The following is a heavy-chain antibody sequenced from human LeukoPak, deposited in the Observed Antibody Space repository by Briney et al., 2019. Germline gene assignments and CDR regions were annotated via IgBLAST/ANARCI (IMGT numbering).Heavy chain of an antibody. CDR2: IYYSGST. CDR1: GGSISSSSYY. CDR3: ARQRYYDFLTGYYDVYFFDY. J-gene: IGHJ4*02. Sequence: SETLSLTCTVSGGSISSSSYYWGWIRQPPGKGLEWIGSIYYSGSTYYNPSLKSRVTISVDTSKNQFSLKLSSVTAADTAVYYCARQRYYDFLTGYYDVYFFDYWGQGILVTVSS. D-gene: IGHD3-9*01. V-gene: IGHV4-39*01.